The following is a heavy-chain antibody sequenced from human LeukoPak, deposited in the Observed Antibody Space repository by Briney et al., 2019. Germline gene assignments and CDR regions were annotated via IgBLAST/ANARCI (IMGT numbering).Heavy chain of an antibody. CDR2: IYYSGST. CDR1: GGSVSDYY. V-gene: IGHV4-59*02. D-gene: IGHD2-15*01. J-gene: IGHJ4*02. CDR3: ARVTGYVIEDNFDY. Sequence: SETLSLTCTLSGGSVSDYYWSWIRQSPGKGLEWIGYIYYSGSTNYNPSLKSRVTISVDTSKNQFSLKLRSVTAADTAVYYCARVTGYVIEDNFDYWGQGTLVTVSS.